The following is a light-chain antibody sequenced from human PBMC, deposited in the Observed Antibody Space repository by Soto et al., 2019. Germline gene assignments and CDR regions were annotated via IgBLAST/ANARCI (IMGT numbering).Light chain of an antibody. J-gene: IGKJ1*01. CDR3: QQYIKWPPNT. CDR1: QSVSSN. CDR2: GAS. Sequence: EIVMTQSPATLSVSPGERATLSCRASQSVSSNLAWYQQKPGQAPMLLIYGASTRATGIAARFSGSGSGTEFTLTISSLQSEDFAVYYCQQYIKWPPNTFGQGTKVEIK. V-gene: IGKV3-15*01.